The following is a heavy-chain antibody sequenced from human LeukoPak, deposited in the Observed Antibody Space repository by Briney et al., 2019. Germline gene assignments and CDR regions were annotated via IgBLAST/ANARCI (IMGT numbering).Heavy chain of an antibody. Sequence: PGGSLRLSCAASGFTFSSYIMNWVRQAPGKGLEWVSYISSSSSTIYYADSVKGRFTISRDNAKNSLYLQMDSLRAEDTAVYYCAREVEHAFDIWGQGTMVTVSS. CDR2: ISSSSSTI. D-gene: IGHD1-1*01. CDR1: GFTFSSYI. J-gene: IGHJ3*02. CDR3: AREVEHAFDI. V-gene: IGHV3-48*01.